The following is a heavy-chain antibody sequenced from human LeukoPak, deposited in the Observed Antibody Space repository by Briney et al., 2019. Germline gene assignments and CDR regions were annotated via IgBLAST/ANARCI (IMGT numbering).Heavy chain of an antibody. Sequence: TGGSLRLSCAASGVTFSSYGMHWARQAPGKGREWGAFIRYDGSNKYHAEAVKGQFTISRDNSENTLYLQMNRLRAEDTAVYYCAKDRDIVVVVAAQGGFDYWGQGTLVTVSS. CDR3: AKDRDIVVVVAAQGGFDY. CDR2: IRYDGSNK. J-gene: IGHJ4*02. D-gene: IGHD2-15*01. CDR1: GVTFSSYG. V-gene: IGHV3-30*02.